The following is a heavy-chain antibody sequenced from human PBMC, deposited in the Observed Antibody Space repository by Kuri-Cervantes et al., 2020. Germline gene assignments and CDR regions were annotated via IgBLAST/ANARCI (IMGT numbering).Heavy chain of an antibody. J-gene: IGHJ4*02. D-gene: IGHD6-19*01. V-gene: IGHV3-30-3*01. CDR2: ISYDGSNK. CDR3: VRDRGSGWYAYYFDY. CDR1: GFTFSSYA. Sequence: GESLKISCAASGFTFSSYAMHWVRQAPGKGLEWVAVISYDGSNKYYADSVKGRFTISRDNSKNTLYLQMNSLRAEDTAVYYCVRDRGSGWYAYYFDYWGQGTLVTVSS.